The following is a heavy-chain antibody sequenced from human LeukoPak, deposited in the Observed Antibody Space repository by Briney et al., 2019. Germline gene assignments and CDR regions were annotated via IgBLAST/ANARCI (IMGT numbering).Heavy chain of an antibody. D-gene: IGHD3-10*01. J-gene: IGHJ3*02. CDR2: IYYSGST. CDR3: ARHADGGVDAFDI. V-gene: IGHV4-59*08. Sequence: SETLSLTRTVSGGSISSYYWSWIRQPPGKGLEWIGYIYYSGSTNYNPSLKSRVTISVDTSKNQFSLKLSSVTAADTAVYYCARHADGGVDAFDIWGQGTMVTVSS. CDR1: GGSISSYY.